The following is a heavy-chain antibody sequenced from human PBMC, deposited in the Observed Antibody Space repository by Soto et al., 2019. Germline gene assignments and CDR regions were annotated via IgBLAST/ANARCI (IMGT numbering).Heavy chain of an antibody. CDR2: ISYDGSNK. Sequence: LRLSCSASGFTFSSYGMHWVRQAPGKGLEWVAVISYDGSNKYYADSVKGRFTISRDNSKNTLYLQMNSLRAEDTAVYYCAKDSGYSGYLFDYWGQGTLVTVSS. J-gene: IGHJ4*02. V-gene: IGHV3-30*18. D-gene: IGHD5-12*01. CDR1: GFTFSSYG. CDR3: AKDSGYSGYLFDY.